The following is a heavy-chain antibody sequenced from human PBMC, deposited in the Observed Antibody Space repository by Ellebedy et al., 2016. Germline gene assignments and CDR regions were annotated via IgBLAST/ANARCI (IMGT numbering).Heavy chain of an antibody. CDR1: GGTLNGYA. Sequence: SVKVSCXASGGTLNGYAINWVRQAPGQGPEWMGAIIPFLGQVKYAQRFEGRVKIGADDSTSTAYLELSSLRSVDTAMYYCARDRGPWYFGSGAYSWLDPWGQGTLVTVSS. V-gene: IGHV1-69*13. D-gene: IGHD3-10*01. CDR2: IIPFLGQV. CDR3: ARDRGPWYFGSGAYSWLDP. J-gene: IGHJ5*02.